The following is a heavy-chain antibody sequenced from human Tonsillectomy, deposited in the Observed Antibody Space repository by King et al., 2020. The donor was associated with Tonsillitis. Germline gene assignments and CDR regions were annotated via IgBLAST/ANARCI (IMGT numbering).Heavy chain of an antibody. CDR3: ARHGYGDFEPDY. J-gene: IGHJ4*02. Sequence: QLVQSGAEMRKPGASVKVSCKASGYTFGNYAIAWVRQAPGQGLEWLGWISAYSGNTFYEQKVQDRVTLTTDTSTNTAYMELRSLRSDDTAVYYCARHGYGDFEPDYWGQGTLLTVSS. D-gene: IGHD4-17*01. CDR1: GYTFGNYA. CDR2: ISAYSGNT. V-gene: IGHV1-18*04.